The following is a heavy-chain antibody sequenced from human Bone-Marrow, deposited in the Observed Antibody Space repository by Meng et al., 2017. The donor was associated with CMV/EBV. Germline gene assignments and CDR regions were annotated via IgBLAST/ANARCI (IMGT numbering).Heavy chain of an antibody. CDR3: AKPGARGTWDDGFDI. D-gene: IGHD3-16*01. V-gene: IGHV3-11*01. Sequence: GGSRRPSCAASGFSFSAKYMTWIRQVPGKGLEWVSYISPSGDTIWYADSVKGRFTISRDNVKNSLFLQMNSLRVEDTAVYYCAKPGARGTWDDGFDIWGQGTMVTVSS. J-gene: IGHJ3*02. CDR2: ISPSGDTI. CDR1: GFSFSAKY.